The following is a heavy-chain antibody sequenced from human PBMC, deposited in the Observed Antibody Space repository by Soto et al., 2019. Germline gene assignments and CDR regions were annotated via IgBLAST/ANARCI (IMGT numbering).Heavy chain of an antibody. CDR1: GGTFSSYA. J-gene: IGHJ6*03. CDR2: IIPIFGTA. Sequence: ASVKVSCKASGGTFSSYAISWVRQAPGQGLEWMGGIIPIFGTANYAQKFQGRVTITADESTSTAYMELSSLRSEDTAVYYCATLWGCSSTSCYTTSYYYYMDVWGKGTTVTVSS. D-gene: IGHD2-2*02. V-gene: IGHV1-69*13. CDR3: ATLWGCSSTSCYTTSYYYYMDV.